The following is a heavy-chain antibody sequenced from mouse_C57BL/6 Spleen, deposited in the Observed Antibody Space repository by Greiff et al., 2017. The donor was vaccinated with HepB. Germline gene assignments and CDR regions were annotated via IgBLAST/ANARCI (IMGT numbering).Heavy chain of an antibody. CDR2: IDPSDSET. J-gene: IGHJ2*01. D-gene: IGHD3-3*01. CDR3: ARGGDEGY. CDR1: GYTFTSYW. V-gene: IGHV1-52*01. Sequence: VKLQQPGAELVRPGSSVKLSCKASGYTFTSYWMHWVKQRPIQGLEWIGNIDPSDSETHYNQKFKDKATLTVDKSSSTAYMQLSSLTSEDSAVSYCARGGDEGYWGQGTTLTVSS.